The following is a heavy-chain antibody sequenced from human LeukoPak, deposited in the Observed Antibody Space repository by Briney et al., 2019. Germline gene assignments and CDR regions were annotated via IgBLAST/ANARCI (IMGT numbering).Heavy chain of an antibody. Sequence: PSETLSLTCAVYGGSFSGYYWSWIRQPPGKGLEWIGYIYYSGSTNYNPSLKSRVTISVDTSKNQFSLKLSSVTAADTAVYYCARDNYYGSGIYYWGQGTLVTVSS. CDR2: IYYSGST. D-gene: IGHD3-10*01. J-gene: IGHJ4*02. CDR3: ARDNYYGSGIYY. V-gene: IGHV4-59*01. CDR1: GGSFSGYY.